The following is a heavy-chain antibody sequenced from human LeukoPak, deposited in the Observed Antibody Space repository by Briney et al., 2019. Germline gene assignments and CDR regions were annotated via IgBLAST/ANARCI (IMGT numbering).Heavy chain of an antibody. CDR2: INHSGST. CDR1: GGSFSGYY. D-gene: IGHD6-19*01. Sequence: SETLSLTCAVYGGSFSGYYWSWIRQPPGKGLEWIGEINHSGSTNYNPSLKRRVTISVDTSKNQFSLKLSSVTAADTAVYYCASLAVAGTIYYWGQGTLVTVSS. CDR3: ASLAVAGTIYY. J-gene: IGHJ4*02. V-gene: IGHV4-34*01.